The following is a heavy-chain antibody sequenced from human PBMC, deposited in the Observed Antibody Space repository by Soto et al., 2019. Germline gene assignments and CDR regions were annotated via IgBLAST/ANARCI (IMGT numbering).Heavy chain of an antibody. CDR2: IYHSGSS. D-gene: IGHD3-3*01. CDR3: ARQSFWSGFSSYGMDV. Sequence: PSETLSLTCAVSGGSITSGQWWSWVRQPPGKGLEWIGEIYHSGSSNYNPSLKSRVTISVDKSKTQFSLRLSSVTDADTAVYYCARQSFWSGFSSYGMDVWGQGTTVTVSS. J-gene: IGHJ6*02. CDR1: GGSITSGQW. V-gene: IGHV4-4*02.